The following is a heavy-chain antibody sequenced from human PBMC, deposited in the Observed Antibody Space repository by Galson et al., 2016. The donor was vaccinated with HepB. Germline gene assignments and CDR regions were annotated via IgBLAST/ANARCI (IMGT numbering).Heavy chain of an antibody. CDR2: IYGGGST. CDR3: ARPLPNVGYGMDV. CDR1: AFTFSTYW. D-gene: IGHD2-15*01. J-gene: IGHJ6*02. V-gene: IGHV3-53*04. Sequence: SLRLSCAASAFTFSTYWMSWVRQAPGKGLEWVSVIYGGGSTTYADSVKGRFAISRHNSKNTLYLQMNSLRTEDTAVYYCARPLPNVGYGMDVWGQGTTVTVSS.